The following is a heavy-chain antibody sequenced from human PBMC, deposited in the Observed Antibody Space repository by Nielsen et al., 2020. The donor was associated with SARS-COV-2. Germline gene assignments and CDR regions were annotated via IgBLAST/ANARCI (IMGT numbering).Heavy chain of an antibody. J-gene: IGHJ6*03. CDR3: ARSRYSSSWGYYMDV. D-gene: IGHD6-13*01. Sequence: GGSLRLSCAASGFTFSSYSMNWVRQAPGKGLEGVSSISSSSSYIYYADSVKGRFTISRDNAKNSLYLQMNSLRAEDTAVYYCARSRYSSSWGYYMDVWGKGTTVTVSS. CDR1: GFTFSSYS. V-gene: IGHV3-21*01. CDR2: ISSSSSYI.